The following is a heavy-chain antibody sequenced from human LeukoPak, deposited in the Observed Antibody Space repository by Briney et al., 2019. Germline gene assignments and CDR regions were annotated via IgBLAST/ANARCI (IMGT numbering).Heavy chain of an antibody. J-gene: IGHJ4*02. CDR2: VYTGASDT. Sequence: GEALKVPFKISGYSFSHQWIGLVGHIPGEGLEWMGIVYTGASDTRYRPSFQGQVTISADKSMKTAYLQWDNLKASDTAIYYCARCRRQEVFDFWGQGTLVTVSS. CDR3: ARCRRQEVFDF. CDR1: GYSFSHQW. V-gene: IGHV5-51*01.